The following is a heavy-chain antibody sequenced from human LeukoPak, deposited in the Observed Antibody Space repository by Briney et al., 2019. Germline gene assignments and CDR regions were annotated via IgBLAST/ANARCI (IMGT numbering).Heavy chain of an antibody. CDR1: GYSFTTYW. V-gene: IGHV5-51*01. Sequence: GESLKISCKGSGYSFTTYWIAWVRQMPGKGLEWMGITYPGDSHTRYSPSFQGQVTISTDKSISTAYLQWSSLKVSDSAMYYCARLFNFVGYYGSGSPANWFDPWGQGTLVTVSS. J-gene: IGHJ5*02. CDR3: ARLFNFVGYYGSGSPANWFDP. D-gene: IGHD3-10*01. CDR2: TYPGDSHT.